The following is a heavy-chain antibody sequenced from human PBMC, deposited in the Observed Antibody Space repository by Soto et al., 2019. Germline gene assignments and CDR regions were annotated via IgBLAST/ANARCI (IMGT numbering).Heavy chain of an antibody. V-gene: IGHV4-39*01. CDR3: ARSPHDILTGTDY. J-gene: IGHJ4*02. Sequence: SETLSLTCTVSGGSISSSSYYWGWIRQPPGKGLEWIGSIYYSGSTYYNPSLKSRVTISVDTSKNQFSLKLSSVTAADTAVYYCARSPHDILTGTDYWGQGTLVTVSS. CDR1: GGSISSSSYY. D-gene: IGHD3-9*01. CDR2: IYYSGST.